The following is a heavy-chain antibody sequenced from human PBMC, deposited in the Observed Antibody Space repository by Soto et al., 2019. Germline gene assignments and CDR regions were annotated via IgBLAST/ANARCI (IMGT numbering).Heavy chain of an antibody. CDR3: ARKRTSGLRRDPFDP. D-gene: IGHD2-8*02. V-gene: IGHV4-34*01. Sequence: PSETLSLTCAVYGGSFSGYYWSWIRQPPGKGLEWIGEINHSGSTNYNPSLKSRVTISVDTSKNQFSLKLSSVTAADTAVYYCARKRTSGLRRDPFDPWGQGTLVTVSS. CDR2: INHSGST. J-gene: IGHJ5*02. CDR1: GGSFSGYY.